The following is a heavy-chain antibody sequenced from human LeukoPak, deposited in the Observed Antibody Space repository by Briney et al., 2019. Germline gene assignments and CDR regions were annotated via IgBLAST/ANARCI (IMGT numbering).Heavy chain of an antibody. CDR3: AKSERITMVRGVDGIDY. J-gene: IGHJ4*02. Sequence: GGSLRLSCAASGFIFSNYAMNWVRQAPGKGLEWVAVISSDGTIKYYADSVRGRFIISRDNSRNTLYLQMNSLRAEDTAVYYCAKSERITMVRGVDGIDYWGQGTLVTVSS. CDR1: GFIFSNYA. CDR2: ISSDGTIK. V-gene: IGHV3-30*04. D-gene: IGHD3-10*01.